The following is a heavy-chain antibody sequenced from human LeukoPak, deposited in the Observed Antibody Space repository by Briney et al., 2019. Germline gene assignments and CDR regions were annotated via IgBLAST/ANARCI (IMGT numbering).Heavy chain of an antibody. J-gene: IGHJ5*02. CDR2: INTNTGNP. CDR3: ARDRAATPSDWFDP. Sequence: ASVKVSCKASGYTFTSYAMNWVRQAPGQGLEWTGWINTNTGNPTYAQGFTGRFVFSLDTSVSTAYLQISSLKAEDTAVYYCARDRAATPSDWFDPWGQGTLVTVSS. D-gene: IGHD2-15*01. V-gene: IGHV7-4-1*02. CDR1: GYTFTSYA.